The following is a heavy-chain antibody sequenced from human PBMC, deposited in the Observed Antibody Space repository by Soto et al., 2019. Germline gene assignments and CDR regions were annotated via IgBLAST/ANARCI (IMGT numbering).Heavy chain of an antibody. CDR3: ARTLRGHIVLWGSYRYKNQPYDYYGVDV. CDR1: GFSLSTSGMC. V-gene: IGHV2-70*11. CDR2: IDWDDDK. J-gene: IGHJ6*02. D-gene: IGHD3-16*02. Sequence: SGPTLVNPTQTLTLTCTFSGFSLSTSGMCVSWIRQPPGKALEWLARIDWDDDKYYSTSLKTRLTISKDTSKNQVVLTMTNMDPVDTATYYCARTLRGHIVLWGSYRYKNQPYDYYGVDVCGQGTTVTVSS.